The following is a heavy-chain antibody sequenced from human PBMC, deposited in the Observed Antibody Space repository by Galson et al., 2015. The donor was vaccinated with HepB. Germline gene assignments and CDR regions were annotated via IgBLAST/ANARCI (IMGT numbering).Heavy chain of an antibody. D-gene: IGHD4-17*01. CDR2: IYRENNT. J-gene: IGHJ6*02. Sequence: SLRLSCAASASGFTVSSNYMSWVRQAPGKGLEWVSVIYRENNTYYADSVKGRFTISRDTSKNTLYLQMNSLRPEDKAVYYCARDQGGDYVNYYYSGMDVWGQGTTVIVS. V-gene: IGHV3-66*02. CDR1: GFTVSSNY. CDR3: ARDQGGDYVNYYYSGMDV.